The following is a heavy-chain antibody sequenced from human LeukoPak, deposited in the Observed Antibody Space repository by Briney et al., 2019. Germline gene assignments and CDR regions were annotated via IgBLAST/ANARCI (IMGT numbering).Heavy chain of an antibody. CDR2: ISGNGDGT. CDR3: AREGNYYDAFDI. Sequence: GGSLRLSCTASGFTFDNYAMIWVRQAPGKGLEWVSVISGNGDGTYSADSVKGRFTTSRDNAKNSLYLQLNSLRAEDTAVYYCAREGNYYDAFDIWGQGTMVTVSS. CDR1: GFTFDNYA. V-gene: IGHV3-23*01. D-gene: IGHD3-22*01. J-gene: IGHJ3*02.